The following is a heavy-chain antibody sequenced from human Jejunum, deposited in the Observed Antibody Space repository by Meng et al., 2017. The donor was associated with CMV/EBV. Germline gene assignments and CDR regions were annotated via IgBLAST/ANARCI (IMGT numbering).Heavy chain of an antibody. Sequence: ACAASGFTFDDYAMHWVRQVPGRGLEWVAHIKQDGSAKYYVDSVRGRFTISRDNTENSLFLQMNTLRVEDTAVYYCATTSGSSYWGQGALVTVSS. J-gene: IGHJ4*02. V-gene: IGHV3-7*01. CDR3: ATTSGSSY. D-gene: IGHD6-6*01. CDR1: GFTFDDYA. CDR2: IKQDGSAK.